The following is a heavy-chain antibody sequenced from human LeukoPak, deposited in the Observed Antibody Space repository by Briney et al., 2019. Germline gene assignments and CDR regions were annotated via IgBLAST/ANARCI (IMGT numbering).Heavy chain of an antibody. D-gene: IGHD3-22*01. CDR3: ARAQYYYDSSGGL. Sequence: GGSLRLSCAASGFTFSSYGMHWVRQAPGKGLEWVAVIWYDGSNKYYADSVKGRFTISRDNSKNTLYLQMNSLRAEDTAVYYCARAQYYYDSSGGLWGQGTLVTVSS. V-gene: IGHV3-33*01. J-gene: IGHJ4*02. CDR1: GFTFSSYG. CDR2: IWYDGSNK.